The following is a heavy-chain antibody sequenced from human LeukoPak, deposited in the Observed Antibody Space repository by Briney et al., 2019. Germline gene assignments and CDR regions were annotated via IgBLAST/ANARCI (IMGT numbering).Heavy chain of an antibody. CDR1: GFTFSSYE. D-gene: IGHD1-26*01. J-gene: IGHJ3*02. V-gene: IGHV3-48*03. Sequence: PGGSLRLSCAASGFTFSSYEMNWVRQAPGKGLEWVSYISSSGSTIYYADSVKGRFTISRDNAKNSLYLQMNSLRAEDTAVYYCARVRGSYWVDIWGRGTLVSVPS. CDR2: ISSSGSTI. CDR3: ARVRGSYWVDI.